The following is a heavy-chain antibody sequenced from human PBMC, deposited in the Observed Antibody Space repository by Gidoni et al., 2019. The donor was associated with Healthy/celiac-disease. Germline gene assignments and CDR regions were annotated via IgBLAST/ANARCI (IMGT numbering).Heavy chain of an antibody. CDR1: GSAFSSYS. V-gene: IGHV3-21*01. CDR2: ISSSSSYI. Sequence: EVQLVESGGGLVKPGWSLRPSCAASGSAFSSYSINWVRQAPGTGLEWVSSISSSSSYIYYADSVKGRFTISRDNAKNSLYLQMNSLRAEDTAVYYCARGLAAAGTFDYWGQGTLVTVSS. D-gene: IGHD6-13*01. J-gene: IGHJ4*02. CDR3: ARGLAAAGTFDY.